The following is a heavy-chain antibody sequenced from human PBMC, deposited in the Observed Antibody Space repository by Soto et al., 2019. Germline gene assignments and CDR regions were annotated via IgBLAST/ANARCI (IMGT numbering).Heavy chain of an antibody. CDR3: ARVRSSGGSCSPYSSGWRICYMDV. CDR1: GFTFSSYW. CDR2: IKQDGSEK. D-gene: IGHD2-15*01. Sequence: GGSLRLSCAASGFTFSSYWMSWVRQAPGKGLEWVANIKQDGSEKYYVDSVKGRFTISRDNAKNSLYLQMNSLRAGDTAVYYCARVRSSGGSCSPYSSGWRICYMDVWGKGTTVTVS. V-gene: IGHV3-7*01. J-gene: IGHJ6*03.